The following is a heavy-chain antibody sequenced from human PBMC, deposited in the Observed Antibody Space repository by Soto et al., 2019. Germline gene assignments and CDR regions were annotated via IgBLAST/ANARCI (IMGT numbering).Heavy chain of an antibody. D-gene: IGHD2-15*01. CDR1: SDSISSSNW. CDR3: ARRPTAELPSNWFDP. CDR2: VFPTGNT. V-gene: IGHV4-4*02. J-gene: IGHJ5*02. Sequence: SETLSLTCAVPSDSISSSNWWSWVRQPPGKGLEWIGEVFPTGNTNYNPSLMSRVTISVDKSKNHFSLNLSSVTAADTAIYYCARRPTAELPSNWFDPWGQGILVTVSS.